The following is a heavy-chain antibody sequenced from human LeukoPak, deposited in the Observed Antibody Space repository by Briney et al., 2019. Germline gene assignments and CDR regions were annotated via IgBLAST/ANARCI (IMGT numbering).Heavy chain of an antibody. CDR3: AREGSIVVVPAAEDAFDI. D-gene: IGHD2-2*01. Sequence: GGSLRLSCAASGFTFSSYSMNWVRQAPGKGLEWVSYISSSSSTIYYADSVKGRFTISRDNAKNSLYLQMNSLRAEDTAVYYCAREGSIVVVPAAEDAFDIWGQGTMVTVSS. V-gene: IGHV3-48*04. J-gene: IGHJ3*02. CDR2: ISSSSSTI. CDR1: GFTFSSYS.